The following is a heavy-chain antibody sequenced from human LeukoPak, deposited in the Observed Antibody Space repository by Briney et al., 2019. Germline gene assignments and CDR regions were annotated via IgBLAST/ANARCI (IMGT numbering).Heavy chain of an antibody. J-gene: IGHJ6*02. Sequence: SETLSLTCAVYGGSFSGYYWSWIRQPPGKGLEWIGEINHSGSTNYNPSLKSRVTISVDTSKNQFSLKLSSVTAADTAVYYCARDAPTTVTTDYYYGMDVWGQGTTVTVSS. D-gene: IGHD4-17*01. V-gene: IGHV4-34*01. CDR1: GGSFSGYY. CDR3: ARDAPTTVTTDYYYGMDV. CDR2: INHSGST.